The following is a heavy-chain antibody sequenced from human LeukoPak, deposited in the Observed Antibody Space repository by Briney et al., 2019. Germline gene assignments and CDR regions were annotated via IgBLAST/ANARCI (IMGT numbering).Heavy chain of an antibody. V-gene: IGHV3-7*01. CDR2: IKQDGSEK. D-gene: IGHD1-26*01. CDR1: GFTFSSYW. CDR3: ASLVGATFSPTDAFDI. Sequence: PGGSLRLSCAASGFTFSSYWMSWVRQAPGKGLEWVANIKQDGSEKYYVDSVKGQFTISRDNAKNSLYLQMNSLRAEDTAVYYCASLVGATFSPTDAFDIWGQGTMVTVSS. J-gene: IGHJ3*02.